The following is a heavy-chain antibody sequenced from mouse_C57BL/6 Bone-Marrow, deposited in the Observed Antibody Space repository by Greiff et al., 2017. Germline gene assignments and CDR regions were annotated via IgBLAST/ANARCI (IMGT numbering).Heavy chain of an antibody. CDR1: GYTFTSYW. J-gene: IGHJ2*01. V-gene: IGHV1-52*01. CDR3: ARERVTTSYYFDY. Sequence: QVQLQQPGAELVRPGSSVKLSCKASGYTFTSYWMHWVKQRPIQGLEWIGNIDPSDSETHYNQKFKDKATLTVDKSSSTAYMQLSSLTSEDSAVYYCARERVTTSYYFDYWGQGTTLTVSS. D-gene: IGHD2-3*01. CDR2: IDPSDSET.